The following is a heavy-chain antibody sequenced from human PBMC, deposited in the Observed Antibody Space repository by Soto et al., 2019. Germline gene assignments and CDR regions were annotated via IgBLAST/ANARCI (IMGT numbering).Heavy chain of an antibody. CDR2: IIPIFGTA. CDR1: GGTFSTYS. CDR3: ASSSGNNYGVGTNYYFDY. D-gene: IGHD1-26*01. V-gene: IGHV1-69*06. J-gene: IGHJ4*02. Sequence: QVQLVQSGAEVKKPGSSVKVSCKTSGGTFSTYSIVWVRQAPGEGLEWMGGIIPIFGTANYAQKFQDRSTITADKSTTKAFMELSSLKPGGTAMYYCASSSGNNYGVGTNYYFDYWGQGTLVTVSS.